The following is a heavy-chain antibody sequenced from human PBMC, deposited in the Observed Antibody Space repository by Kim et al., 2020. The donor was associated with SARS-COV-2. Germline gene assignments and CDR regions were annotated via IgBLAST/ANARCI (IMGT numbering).Heavy chain of an antibody. J-gene: IGHJ6*02. CDR3: AILTYYDILTGYRSPYYYGMDV. V-gene: IGHV1-2*02. CDR2: INPNSGGT. CDR1: GYTFTGYY. D-gene: IGHD3-9*01. Sequence: ASVKVSCKASGYTFTGYYMHWVRQAPGQGLEWMGWINPNSGGTNYAQKFQGRVTMTRDTSISTAYMELSRLRSDDTAVYYCAILTYYDILTGYRSPYYYGMDVWGQGTTVTVSS.